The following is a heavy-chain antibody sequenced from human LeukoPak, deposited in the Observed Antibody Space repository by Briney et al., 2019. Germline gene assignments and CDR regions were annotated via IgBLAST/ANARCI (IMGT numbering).Heavy chain of an antibody. Sequence: GGSLRLSCAASGLSFSSFAMSWVRQGPARGLEWVSSISGNGETFYADSVKGRFTLSSDSSRNTVYFQLNNLRVEDTAIYYCAKASWVSSTDAVRWGQGTLVTVSS. CDR1: GLSFSSFA. D-gene: IGHD3-16*01. CDR3: AKASWVSSTDAVR. V-gene: IGHV3-23*01. CDR2: ISGNGET. J-gene: IGHJ4*02.